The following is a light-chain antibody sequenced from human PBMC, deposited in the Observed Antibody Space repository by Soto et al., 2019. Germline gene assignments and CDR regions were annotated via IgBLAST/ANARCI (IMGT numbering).Light chain of an antibody. CDR2: EVN. CDR3: SSYAGINNLGV. Sequence: QSALTQPPSASGSPGQSVTISCTGTSSDVGGYKYVSWYQQHPGKAPKFMIFEVNKRPSGVPDRFSGSKSGNTASLTVSGLQAEDEADYYCSSYAGINNLGVFGTGTKVTVL. CDR1: SSDVGGYKY. J-gene: IGLJ1*01. V-gene: IGLV2-8*01.